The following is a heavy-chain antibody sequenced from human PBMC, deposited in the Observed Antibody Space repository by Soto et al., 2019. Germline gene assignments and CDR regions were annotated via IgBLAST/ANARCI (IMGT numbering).Heavy chain of an antibody. CDR3: ARGGWIQLGVFDY. J-gene: IGHJ4*02. V-gene: IGHV3-30-3*01. CDR2: ISYDGSNK. CDR1: GFTFSSYA. Sequence: GGSLRLSCAASGFTFSSYAMHWVRQAPGKGLEWVAVISYDGSNKYYADSVKGRFTISRDNSKNTLYLQMNSLRAEDTAVYYCARGGWIQLGVFDYWGQGTLVTVSS. D-gene: IGHD5-18*01.